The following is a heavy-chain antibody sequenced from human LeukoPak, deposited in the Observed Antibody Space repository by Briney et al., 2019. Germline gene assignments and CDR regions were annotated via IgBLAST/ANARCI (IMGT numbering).Heavy chain of an antibody. CDR2: ISSSSSYI. CDR1: GFTFSSYS. D-gene: IGHD6-13*01. J-gene: IGHJ5*02. Sequence: PGGSLRLSCAASGFTFSSYSMNWLRQAPGKGLEWVSSISSSSSYIYYADSVKGRFTISRDNAKNSLYLQMNSLRAEDTAVYYCARDSRIDNWFDPGAREPWSPSPQ. V-gene: IGHV3-21*01. CDR3: ARDSRIDNWFDP.